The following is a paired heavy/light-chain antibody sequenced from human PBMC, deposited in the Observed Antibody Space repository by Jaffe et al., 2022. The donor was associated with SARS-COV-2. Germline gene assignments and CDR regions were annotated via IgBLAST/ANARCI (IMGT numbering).Heavy chain of an antibody. CDR3: AHTLAGGRYVWGSYRRRTSFDY. CDR2: IYWDDDK. J-gene: IGHJ4*02. D-gene: IGHD3-16*02. CDR1: GFSLSTSGVG. Sequence: QITLKESGPTLVKPTQTLTLTCTFSGFSLSTSGVGVGWIRQPPGKALEWLALIYWDDDKRYSPSLKSRLTITKDTSKNQVVLTMTNMDPVDTATYYCAHTLAGGRYVWGSYRRRTSFDYWGQGTLVTVSS. V-gene: IGHV2-5*02.
Light chain of an antibody. CDR2: EVS. J-gene: IGLJ3*02. Sequence: QSALTQPASVSGSPGQSITISCTGTSSDVGGYNYVSWYQQHPGKAPKLMIYEVSNRPSGVPDRFSGSKSGNTASLTISGLQAEDEADYYCSSYTSSSTVFGGGTKLTVL. CDR3: SSYTSSSTV. V-gene: IGLV2-14*01. CDR1: SSDVGGYNY.